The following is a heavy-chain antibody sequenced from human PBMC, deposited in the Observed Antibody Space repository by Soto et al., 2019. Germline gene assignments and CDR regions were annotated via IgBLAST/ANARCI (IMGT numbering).Heavy chain of an antibody. CDR3: AKRPRALLTFDY. D-gene: IGHD1-26*01. J-gene: IGHJ4*02. CDR1: GFTFSSYG. Sequence: PGGSLRLSCAASGFTFSSYGMHWVRQAPGKGLEWVAVIWYDGSNKYYAGSVKGRFTISRDNSKNTLYLQMNSLRAEDTAIYYCAKRPRALLTFDYWGQGTLVTVSS. CDR2: IWYDGSNK. V-gene: IGHV3-33*06.